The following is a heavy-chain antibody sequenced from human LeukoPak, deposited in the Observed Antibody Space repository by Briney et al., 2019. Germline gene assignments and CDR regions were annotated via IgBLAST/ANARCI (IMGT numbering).Heavy chain of an antibody. CDR2: IYPGDSDT. CDR1: GYSFTSYW. D-gene: IGHD6-13*01. Sequence: GESLKISCKGSGYSFTSYWIGWVRQLPGKGLEWMGIIYPGDSDTRYSPSFQGQVTISAGKTISTAYLQWSSLKASDTAMYYCARGPSGSWDPNWFDPWGQGTLVTVSS. V-gene: IGHV5-51*01. J-gene: IGHJ5*02. CDR3: ARGPSGSWDPNWFDP.